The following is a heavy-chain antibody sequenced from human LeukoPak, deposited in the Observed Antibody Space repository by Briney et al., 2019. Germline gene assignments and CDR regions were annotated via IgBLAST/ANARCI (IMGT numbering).Heavy chain of an antibody. V-gene: IGHV3-49*04. CDR1: GFTFGDYA. CDR3: TREEGGSTDY. D-gene: IGHD1-26*01. Sequence: GGSLRLSCSASGFTFGDYAMSWVRQAPGKGLEWVGFIRSKAYGGTTEYAASVKGRFTISRDDSKSIAYLQMNSLKTEDTAVYYCTREEGGSTDYWGQGTLVTVSS. CDR2: IRSKAYGGTT. J-gene: IGHJ4*02.